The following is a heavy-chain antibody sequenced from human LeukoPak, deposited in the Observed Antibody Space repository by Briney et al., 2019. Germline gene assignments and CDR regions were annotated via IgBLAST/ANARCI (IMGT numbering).Heavy chain of an antibody. Sequence: GGSLRLSCAASGVTFSSYEMNWVRHAPGKGLEWFSYISSSGSTIYYADSVKGRFTISRDNAKNPLYLQMNSLRAEDTAVYYCARGLSGISTRGGDYWGKGNLVTVSS. CDR3: ARGLSGISTRGGDY. CDR2: ISSSGSTI. D-gene: IGHD1-26*01. J-gene: IGHJ4*02. CDR1: GVTFSSYE. V-gene: IGHV3-48*03.